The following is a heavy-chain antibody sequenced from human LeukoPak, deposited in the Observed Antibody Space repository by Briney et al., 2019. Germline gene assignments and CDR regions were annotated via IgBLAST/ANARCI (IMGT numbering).Heavy chain of an antibody. J-gene: IGHJ4*02. CDR2: ISTDGSRT. CDR3: ARDRGLTVDY. CDR1: GFTFSSYW. D-gene: IGHD3-10*01. V-gene: IGHV3-74*01. Sequence: GGSLRLSCAASGFTFSSYWMHWVRQAPGKGLLWVSLISTDGSRTTYADSVKGRFTISRDNAKNTLNLQMDSLRAEDTAVYFCARDRGLTVDYWGQGTLVTVSS.